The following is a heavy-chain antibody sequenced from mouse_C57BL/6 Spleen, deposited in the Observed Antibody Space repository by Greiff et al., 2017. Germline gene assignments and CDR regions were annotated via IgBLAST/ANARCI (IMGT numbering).Heavy chain of an antibody. CDR1: GYTFTSYW. J-gene: IGHJ3*01. Sequence: QVQLQQPGAELVKPGASVKLSCKASGYTFTSYWMQWVKQRPGQGLEWIGEIDPSDSYTNYNQKFKGKATLTVDTSSSTAYMQLSSLTSEDSAVYDCANLGRGWFAYWGQGTLVTVSA. CDR2: IDPSDSYT. V-gene: IGHV1-50*01. CDR3: ANLGRGWFAY. D-gene: IGHD4-1*01.